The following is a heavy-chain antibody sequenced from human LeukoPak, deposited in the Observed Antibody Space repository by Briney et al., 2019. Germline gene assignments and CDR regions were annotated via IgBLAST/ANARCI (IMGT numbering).Heavy chain of an antibody. CDR3: ARVDSSGWYGFWSVCSSYYYYYMDV. D-gene: IGHD6-19*01. V-gene: IGHV1-18*04. Sequence: ASVTVSCKASGYSFTGYYMHWLRQAPGQGIEWMGWISAYNGDTNYAQKPQGRVTITTDTPSSTAYMELRSLTSDDTAVYYCARVDSSGWYGFWSVCSSYYYYYMDVWGKGTTVTVSS. J-gene: IGHJ6*03. CDR1: GYSFTGYY. CDR2: ISAYNGDT.